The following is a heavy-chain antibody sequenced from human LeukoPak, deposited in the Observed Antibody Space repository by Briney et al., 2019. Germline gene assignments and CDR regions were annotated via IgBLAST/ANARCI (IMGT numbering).Heavy chain of an antibody. CDR2: INPNSGGT. CDR1: GYTFTAYY. J-gene: IGHJ4*02. Sequence: VASVKVSCKASGYTFTAYYMHWVRQAPGQGLGWMGWINPNSGGTNYAQKFQDRVTMTRDTSISTAYMELNRLRSDDTAVYYCATAALNGYSSGWYSFDYWGQGTLVTVSS. CDR3: ATAALNGYSSGWYSFDY. V-gene: IGHV1-2*02. D-gene: IGHD6-19*01.